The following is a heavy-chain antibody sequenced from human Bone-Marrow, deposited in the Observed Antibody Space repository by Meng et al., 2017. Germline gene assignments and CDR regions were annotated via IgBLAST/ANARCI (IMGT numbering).Heavy chain of an antibody. CDR3: ARGPLSAAGTMGYFQH. J-gene: IGHJ1*01. CDR1: GGSIGSGGYY. D-gene: IGHD6-13*01. CDR2: IYYSGST. V-gene: IGHV4-31*03. Sequence: QVHPEECGQGLVKPSQTLPLTCTVSGGSIGSGGYYWSWIRQHPGKGLEWIGYIYYSGSTYYNPSLKSRVTISVDTSKNQFSLKLSSVTAADTAVYYCARGPLSAAGTMGYFQHWGQGTLVTVSS.